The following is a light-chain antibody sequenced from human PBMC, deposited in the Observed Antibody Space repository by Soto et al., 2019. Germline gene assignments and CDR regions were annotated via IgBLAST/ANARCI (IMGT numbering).Light chain of an antibody. Sequence: QSVLTQPASVSGSPGQPITISCTGTSSDVGGYNYVSWYQQHPGKAPKIMIYDVCNRPSGVSNRFSGSKSGNTASLTISGLQSEDDADYYCSSYTSSSTRVVFGGGTKLNFL. CDR3: SSYTSSSTRVV. CDR1: SSDVGGYNY. J-gene: IGLJ2*01. V-gene: IGLV2-14*01. CDR2: DVC.